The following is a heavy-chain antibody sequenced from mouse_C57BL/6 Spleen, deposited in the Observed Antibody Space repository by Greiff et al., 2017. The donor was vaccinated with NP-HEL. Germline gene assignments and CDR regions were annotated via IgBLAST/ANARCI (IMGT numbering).Heavy chain of an antibody. CDR3: TRSYYGNRYAMDY. Sequence: QVQLKESGAELVRPGASVTLSCKASGYTFTDYEMHWVKQTPVHGLEWIGAIDPETGGTAYNQKFKGKAILTADKSSSTAYMELRSLTSEDSAVYYCTRSYYGNRYAMDYWGQGTSVTVSS. CDR1: GYTFTDYE. V-gene: IGHV1-15*01. J-gene: IGHJ4*01. CDR2: IDPETGGT. D-gene: IGHD2-10*01.